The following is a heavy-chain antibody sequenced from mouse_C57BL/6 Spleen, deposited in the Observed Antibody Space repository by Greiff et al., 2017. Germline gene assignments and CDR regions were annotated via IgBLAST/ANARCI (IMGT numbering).Heavy chain of an antibody. J-gene: IGHJ2*01. Sequence: EVKLEESGPGLVKPSQSLSLTCSVTGYSITSGYYWNWIRQFPGNKLEWMGYISYDGSNNYNPSLKNRISITRDTSKNQFFLKLNSVTTEDTATYYCARDIYYYGTADYWGQGTTLTVSS. V-gene: IGHV3-6*01. CDR2: ISYDGSN. CDR3: ARDIYYYGTADY. CDR1: GYSITSGYY. D-gene: IGHD1-1*01.